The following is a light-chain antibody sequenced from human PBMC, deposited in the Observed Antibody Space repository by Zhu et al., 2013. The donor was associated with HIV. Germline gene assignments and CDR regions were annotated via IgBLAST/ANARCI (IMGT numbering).Light chain of an antibody. V-gene: IGKV3-15*01. J-gene: IGKJ1*01. CDR3: QQYHRWPRT. CDR2: GAS. Sequence: EIVMTQSPVTLSVSPGERATLSCRASQSISSNLAWYQQRPGQVPRLLIYGASTRATGIPARFSGSGSGTEFSLTISSLQSEDFAVYYCQQYHRWPRTFGQGTKVE. CDR1: QSISSN.